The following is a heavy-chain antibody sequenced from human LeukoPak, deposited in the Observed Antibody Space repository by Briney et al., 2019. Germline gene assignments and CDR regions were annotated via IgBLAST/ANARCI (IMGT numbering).Heavy chain of an antibody. V-gene: IGHV3-30*18. Sequence: GRSLRLSCAASGFTFSSYGMHWVRQAPGKGLEWVAVISYDGSNKYYADSVKGRFTISRDNSKNTLYLQMNSLRAEDTAVYYCAKDQVGASLNLDYWGRGTLVTVSS. J-gene: IGHJ4*02. CDR1: GFTFSSYG. D-gene: IGHD1-26*01. CDR2: ISYDGSNK. CDR3: AKDQVGASLNLDY.